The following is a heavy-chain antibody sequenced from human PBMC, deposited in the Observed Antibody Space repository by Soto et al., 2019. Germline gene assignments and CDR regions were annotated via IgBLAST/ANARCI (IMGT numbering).Heavy chain of an antibody. CDR2: IYYSGST. Sequence: SETLSLTCTVSGDSIRSGNHYWSWIRQPPGKGLEWIGYIYYSGSTYYSPSLKSRVTISVDTSKNQFSLKLSSMTAADTAVYYCARGRYCLTGRCFPNWFDSWGQGALVTVSS. D-gene: IGHD7-27*01. V-gene: IGHV4-30-4*01. CDR3: ARGRYCLTGRCFPNWFDS. CDR1: GDSIRSGNHY. J-gene: IGHJ5*01.